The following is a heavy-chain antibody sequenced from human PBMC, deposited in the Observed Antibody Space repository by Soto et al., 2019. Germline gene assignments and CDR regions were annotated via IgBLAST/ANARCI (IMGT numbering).Heavy chain of an antibody. CDR3: AREDYYGSGSYYNSFDY. J-gene: IGHJ4*02. Sequence: PSETLSLTCTVPGGSISSGGYYWSWIRQHPGKGLEWIGYIYYSGSTYYNPSLKSRVTISVDTSKNQFSLKLSSVTAADTAVYYCAREDYYGSGSYYNSFDYWGQGTLVTVSS. V-gene: IGHV4-31*03. D-gene: IGHD3-10*01. CDR2: IYYSGST. CDR1: GGSISSGGYY.